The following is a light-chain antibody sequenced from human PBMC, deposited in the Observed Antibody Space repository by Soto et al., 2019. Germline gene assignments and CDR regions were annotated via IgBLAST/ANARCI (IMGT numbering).Light chain of an antibody. CDR3: SLYTSENTYV. V-gene: IGLV2-8*01. CDR2: EVS. Sequence: QSALTQPPSASGTPGQSVTIPCTGTSSDVGDYNYVSWYQQHPGKAPKLMIYEVSRRPSGVPDRFSGSKSGNTASLTVSGLQAEDEADYYCSLYTSENTYVFGTGTKVTVL. CDR1: SSDVGDYNY. J-gene: IGLJ1*01.